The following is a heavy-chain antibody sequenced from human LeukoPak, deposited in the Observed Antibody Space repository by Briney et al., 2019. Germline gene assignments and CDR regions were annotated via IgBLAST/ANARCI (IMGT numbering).Heavy chain of an antibody. Sequence: GGSLRLSCAAPGFTFSSYAMSWVRQAPGKGLEWVSGISASGGSTDYADSVKGRFTISRDNSKNTLYLQMNSLRAEDTALYYCAKDREGYRYNFDYWGQGTLVTVSS. CDR3: AKDREGYRYNFDY. J-gene: IGHJ4*02. CDR1: GFTFSSYA. D-gene: IGHD3-16*02. V-gene: IGHV3-23*01. CDR2: ISASGGST.